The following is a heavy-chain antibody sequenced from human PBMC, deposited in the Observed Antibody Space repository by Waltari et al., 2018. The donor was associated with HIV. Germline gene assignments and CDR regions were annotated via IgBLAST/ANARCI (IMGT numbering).Heavy chain of an antibody. D-gene: IGHD2-2*01. V-gene: IGHV1-69*01. CDR1: AGTFSSYA. CDR2: IIPNFGTA. CDR3: ARDQGIVVVPAAIPGWFDP. J-gene: IGHJ5*02. Sequence: QVQLVQSGAEVKKPGSSVKVSCKASAGTFSSYAISWVRQAPGHGREWVGGIIPNFGTANYAQKFQGRVTITADESTSTAYMELSSLRSEDTAVYYCARDQGIVVVPAAIPGWFDPWGQGTLVTVSS.